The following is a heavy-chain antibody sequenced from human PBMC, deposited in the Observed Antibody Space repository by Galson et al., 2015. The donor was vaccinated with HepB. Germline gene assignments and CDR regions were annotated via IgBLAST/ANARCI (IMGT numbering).Heavy chain of an antibody. D-gene: IGHD6-13*01. CDR1: GFTFSSYS. CDR2: ISSSSSTI. Sequence: SLRLSCAASGFTFSSYSMNWVRQAPGKGLEWVSYISSSSSTIYYADSVKGRFTISRDNAKNSLYLQMNSLRDEDTAVYYCAKDTWWSSSWYERLKYDEIDYWGQGTLVTVSS. J-gene: IGHJ4*02. CDR3: AKDTWWSSSWYERLKYDEIDY. V-gene: IGHV3-48*02.